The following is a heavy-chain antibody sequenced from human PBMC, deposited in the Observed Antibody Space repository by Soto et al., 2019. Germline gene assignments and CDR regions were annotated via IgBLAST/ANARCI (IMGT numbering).Heavy chain of an antibody. Sequence: PGGSLRLSCAASGFTFSNSEMFWARQAPGKGLEWVSKINYSGSNIYYSKSVKGRFTISRDNAKNSLSLQMNSLTDEDTAIYYCASEALCGADCYFFEYWGPGTLVTVSS. V-gene: IGHV3-48*03. J-gene: IGHJ4*02. CDR3: ASEALCGADCYFFEY. CDR1: GFTFSNSE. D-gene: IGHD2-21*02. CDR2: INYSGSNI.